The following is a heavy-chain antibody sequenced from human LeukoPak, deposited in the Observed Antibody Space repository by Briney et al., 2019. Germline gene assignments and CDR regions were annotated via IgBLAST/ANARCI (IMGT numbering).Heavy chain of an antibody. V-gene: IGHV4-59*01. CDR2: IYYSGST. J-gene: IGHJ3*02. Sequence: SETLSLTCTVSGGSISSYYWSWIRQPPGKGLEWIGYIYYSGSTNYNPSLKSRVTISVDTSKNQFSLKLSSVTAADTAVYYCAREFTMVRGVKAFDIWGQGTMVTVSS. D-gene: IGHD3-10*01. CDR3: AREFTMVRGVKAFDI. CDR1: GGSISSYY.